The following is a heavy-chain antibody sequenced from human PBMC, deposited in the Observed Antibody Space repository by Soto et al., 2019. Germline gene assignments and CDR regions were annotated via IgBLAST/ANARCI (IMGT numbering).Heavy chain of an antibody. V-gene: IGHV4-34*01. CDR1: GGSFSGYY. Sequence: QVQLQQWGAGLLKPSETLSLTCAVYGGSFSGYYWSWIRQPPGKGLEWIGEINHSGSTNYNPSLKXRXTXSXXTSKNQFSLKLSSVPAADTAVYYCARGSSGYYFDYWGQGTLVTVSS. CDR2: INHSGST. J-gene: IGHJ4*02. D-gene: IGHD5-12*01. CDR3: ARGSSGYYFDY.